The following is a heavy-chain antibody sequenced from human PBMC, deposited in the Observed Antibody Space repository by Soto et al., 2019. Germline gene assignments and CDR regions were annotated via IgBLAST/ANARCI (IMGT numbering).Heavy chain of an antibody. CDR3: AKGRGAAAGYFDY. CDR1: GFTFSSYG. J-gene: IGHJ4*02. Sequence: QVQLVESGGGVVQPGRSLRLSCEASGFTFSSYGMHWVRQAPGKGLEWVAVISYDGSNKYYADSVKGRFTISRDNSKNSLYLQMNSLRAADTAVYYCAKGRGAAAGYFDYWGQGTLVTVSS. CDR2: ISYDGSNK. D-gene: IGHD6-13*01. V-gene: IGHV3-30*18.